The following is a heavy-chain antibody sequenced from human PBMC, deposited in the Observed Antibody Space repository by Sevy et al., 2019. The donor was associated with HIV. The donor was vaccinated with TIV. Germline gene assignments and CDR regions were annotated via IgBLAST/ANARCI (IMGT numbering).Heavy chain of an antibody. V-gene: IGHV3-30*18. CDR2: ISYDGSNK. Sequence: GGSLRLSSAASGFTFSSYGMHWVRQAPGKGLEWVAVISYDGSNKYYADSVKGRFTISRDNSKNTLYLQMNSLRAEDTAVYYCAKGSYYYDRGGAFDIWGQGTMVTVSS. J-gene: IGHJ3*02. D-gene: IGHD3-22*01. CDR3: AKGSYYYDRGGAFDI. CDR1: GFTFSSYG.